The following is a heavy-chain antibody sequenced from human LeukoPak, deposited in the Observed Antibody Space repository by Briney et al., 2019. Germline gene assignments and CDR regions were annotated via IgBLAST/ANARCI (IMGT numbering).Heavy chain of an antibody. CDR3: AKVKHYYDSSGYSYYFDY. J-gene: IGHJ4*02. Sequence: GGSLRLSCAASGFTFSSYAMSWVRQAPGKGLEWVSAISGSGGSTYYADYVKGRFTISRDNSKNTLYLQMNSLRAEDTAVYYCAKVKHYYDSSGYSYYFDYWGQGTLVTVSS. CDR1: GFTFSSYA. V-gene: IGHV3-23*01. CDR2: ISGSGGST. D-gene: IGHD3-22*01.